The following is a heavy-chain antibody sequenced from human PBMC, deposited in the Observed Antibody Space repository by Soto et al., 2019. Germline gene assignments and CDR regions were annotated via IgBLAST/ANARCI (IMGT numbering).Heavy chain of an antibody. Sequence: PGGSLRLSCAASGFTFSSYGMHWVRQAPGKGLEWVAVISYDGSNKYYADSVKGRFTISRDNSKNTLYLQMSSLRAEDTVVYYCAKDNADSSGYFYGMDVWGQGTTVPVYS. D-gene: IGHD3-22*01. J-gene: IGHJ6*02. CDR3: AKDNADSSGYFYGMDV. CDR2: ISYDGSNK. CDR1: GFTFSSYG. V-gene: IGHV3-30*18.